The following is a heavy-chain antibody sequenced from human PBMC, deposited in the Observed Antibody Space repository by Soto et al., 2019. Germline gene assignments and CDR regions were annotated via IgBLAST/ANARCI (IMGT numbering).Heavy chain of an antibody. V-gene: IGHV3-23*01. CDR3: AKVLGRGGSGVVAASRAFDI. J-gene: IGHJ3*02. CDR2: ISGSGGST. Sequence: GGSLRLSCAASGFTFSSYAMSWVRQAPGKGLEWVSAISGSGGSTYYADSVKGRFTISRDNSKNTLYLQMNSLRAEDTAVYYCAKVLGRGGSGVVAASRAFDIWGQGTMVTVSS. D-gene: IGHD2-15*01. CDR1: GFTFSSYA.